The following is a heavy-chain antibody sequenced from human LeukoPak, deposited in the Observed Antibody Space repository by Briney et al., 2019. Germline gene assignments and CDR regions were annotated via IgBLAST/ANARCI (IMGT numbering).Heavy chain of an antibody. CDR1: GISLSNYA. V-gene: IGHV3-23*01. D-gene: IGHD3-10*01. CDR2: ISERGGST. Sequence: GGSLRLSCVVSGISLSNYAMTWVRQAPGKGLEWVSYISERGGSTTYADSVKGRFTISRDTSFNTLYLQMTSLRAEDTAVYFCAKRGIVIRGILVIGYHQEAYHYDYWGQGVLVTVSS. J-gene: IGHJ4*02. CDR3: AKRGIVIRGILVIGYHQEAYHYDY.